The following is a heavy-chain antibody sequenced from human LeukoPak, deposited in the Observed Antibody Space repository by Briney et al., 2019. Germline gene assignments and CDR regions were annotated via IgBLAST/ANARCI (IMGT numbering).Heavy chain of an antibody. V-gene: IGHV3-23*01. J-gene: IGHJ5*02. Sequence: GGSLRLSCAASGFTFSSYAMSWVRQAPGKGLEWVSAISGSDGGTYYADSVKGRFTISRDNSKNTLYLQMNSLRAEETAVYYCAKNLGYCSGGHCYSGPNWFDPWGQGTLVTVSS. CDR2: ISGSDGGT. CDR3: AKNLGYCSGGHCYSGPNWFDP. D-gene: IGHD2-15*01. CDR1: GFTFSSYA.